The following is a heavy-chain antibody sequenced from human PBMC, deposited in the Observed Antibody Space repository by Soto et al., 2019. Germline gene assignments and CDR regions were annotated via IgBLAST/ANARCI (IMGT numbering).Heavy chain of an antibody. V-gene: IGHV3-23*01. Sequence: GGSLRLSCAASKFTFSTYAMTWVRQAPGEGLEWVSDISGSGDNTYYADSVKGRFTISRDNSKSTLYLQMNSLRAEDTAVYYCAKDMVHRTGTRCARYFEKWGRGTLVTVSS. CDR3: AKDMVHRTGTRCARYFEK. CDR1: KFTFSTYA. J-gene: IGHJ4*02. CDR2: ISGSGDNT. D-gene: IGHD2-2*01.